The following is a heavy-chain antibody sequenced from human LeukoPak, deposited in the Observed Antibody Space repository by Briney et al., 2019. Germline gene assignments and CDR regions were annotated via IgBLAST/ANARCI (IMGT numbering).Heavy chain of an antibody. CDR3: ARSGYYYDSSGYYPITYYYYMDA. D-gene: IGHD3-22*01. V-gene: IGHV4-34*01. CDR2: INHSGST. CDR1: GGSFSGYY. J-gene: IGHJ6*03. Sequence: SETLSLTCAVYGGSFSGYYWSWIRQPPGKGLEWIGEINHSGSTNYNPSLKSRVTISVDTSKNQFSLKLSSVTAADTAVYYCARSGYYYDSSGYYPITYYYYMDAWGKGTTVTISS.